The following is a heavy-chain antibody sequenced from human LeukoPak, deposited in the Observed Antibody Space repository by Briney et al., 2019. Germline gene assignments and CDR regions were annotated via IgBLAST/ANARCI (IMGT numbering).Heavy chain of an antibody. CDR1: GFAFSGYA. CDR2: IGFDQTTI. D-gene: IGHD2-15*01. V-gene: IGHV3-48*01. CDR3: SRGGYCSGGTCYVGDH. J-gene: IGHJ4*02. Sequence: GGSLRLSCEASGFAFSGYAMNWVRQAPGKGLEWLSHIGFDQTTIYCADSVKGRFTISRDNAKNSLYLQMSILRAEDTAIYYCSRGGYCSGGTCYVGDHWGQGSLVIVSS.